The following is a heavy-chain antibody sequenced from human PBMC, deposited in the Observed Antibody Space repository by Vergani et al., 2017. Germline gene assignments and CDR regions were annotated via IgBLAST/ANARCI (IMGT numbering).Heavy chain of an antibody. Sequence: QVQLVQSGAEVKKPGASVKVSCKVSGYTLTELSMHWVRQAPGKGLEWMGGFDPEDGETINSQKFQGRVTMTEDTSTDTAYMELSSMRSGETAGYYRATGAEVAATFPYDYGGQGTLVTVSS. CDR3: ATGAEVAATFPYDY. J-gene: IGHJ4*02. D-gene: IGHD2-15*01. CDR1: GYTLTELS. CDR2: FDPEDGET. V-gene: IGHV1-24*01.